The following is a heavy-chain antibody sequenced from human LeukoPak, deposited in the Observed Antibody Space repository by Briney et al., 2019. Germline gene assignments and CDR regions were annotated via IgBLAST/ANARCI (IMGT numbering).Heavy chain of an antibody. CDR1: GGSISSYY. CDR3: ARLLSDSSGYRFDY. CDR2: IYYSGST. V-gene: IGHV4-39*01. D-gene: IGHD3-22*01. Sequence: SETLSLTCTVSGGSISSYYWGWIRQPPGKGLEWIGSIYYSGSTYYNPSLKSRVTISVDTSKNQFSLKLSSVTAADTAMYYCARLLSDSSGYRFDYWGQGTLVTVSS. J-gene: IGHJ4*02.